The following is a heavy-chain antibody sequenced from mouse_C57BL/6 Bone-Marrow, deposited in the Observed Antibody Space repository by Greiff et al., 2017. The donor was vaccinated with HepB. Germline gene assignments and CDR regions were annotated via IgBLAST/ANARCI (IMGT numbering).Heavy chain of an antibody. CDR1: GFSLSTSGMG. D-gene: IGHD2-5*01. Sequence: QVTLKESGPGILQSSQTLSLTCSFSGFSLSTSGMGVSWIRQPSGKGLEWLAHIYWDDDKRYNPSLKSRLTISKDTSRNQVFLKITSVDTADTATYYCARSSYYSNWNQAWFAYWGQGTLVTVSA. V-gene: IGHV8-12*01. CDR2: IYWDDDK. CDR3: ARSSYYSNWNQAWFAY. J-gene: IGHJ3*01.